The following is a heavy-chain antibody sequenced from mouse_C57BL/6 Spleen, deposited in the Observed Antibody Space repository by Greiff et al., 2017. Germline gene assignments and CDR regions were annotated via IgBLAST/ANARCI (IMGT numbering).Heavy chain of an antibody. CDR2: IDPNSGGT. CDR3: ARYGSSYGYYAMDY. CDR1: GYTFNSYW. V-gene: IGHV1-72*01. J-gene: IGHJ4*01. Sequence: QVHVKQPGAELVKPGASVKLSCKASGYTFNSYWMHWVKQRPGRGLEWIGRIDPNSGGTNYNEKFKSKATLTVDKPSSTAYMQLSSLTSEDSAVYYCARYGSSYGYYAMDYWGQGTSVTVSS. D-gene: IGHD1-1*01.